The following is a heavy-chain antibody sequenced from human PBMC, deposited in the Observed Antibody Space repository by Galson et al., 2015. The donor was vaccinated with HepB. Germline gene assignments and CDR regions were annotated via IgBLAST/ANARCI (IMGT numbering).Heavy chain of an antibody. V-gene: IGHV3-23*01. CDR1: GFTFSSYA. CDR2: ISGSGGST. CDR3: AKDHGDYVLPYCFDY. D-gene: IGHD4-17*01. J-gene: IGHJ4*02. Sequence: SLRLSCAASGFTFSSYAMSWVRQAPGKGLEWVSAISGSGGSTYYADSAKGRFTISRDNSKNTLYLQMNSLRAEDTAVYYCAKDHGDYVLPYCFDYWGQGTLVTVSS.